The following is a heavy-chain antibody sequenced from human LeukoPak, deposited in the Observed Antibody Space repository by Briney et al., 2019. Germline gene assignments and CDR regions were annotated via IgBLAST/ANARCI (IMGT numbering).Heavy chain of an antibody. Sequence: PPGGSLRLSCAASGFTFNSYAMSWVRQAPGKGLERVSAISGSGGSTYYADSMRGRFTISRDNSKNTLYLQMNSLRAEDTAVYYCAKTPGYTTVTSHDYWGRGTLVTVSS. J-gene: IGHJ4*02. CDR2: ISGSGGST. CDR3: AKTPGYTTVTSHDY. V-gene: IGHV3-23*01. D-gene: IGHD4-17*01. CDR1: GFTFNSYA.